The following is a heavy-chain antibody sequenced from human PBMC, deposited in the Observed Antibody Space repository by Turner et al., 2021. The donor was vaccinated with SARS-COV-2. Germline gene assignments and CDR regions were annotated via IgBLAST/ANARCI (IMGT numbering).Heavy chain of an antibody. CDR3: ARGDDPRKSGVV. D-gene: IGHD3-3*01. J-gene: IGHJ4*02. Sequence: QVQLQQWGAGPLKPSETLSLICAVNGGSLSGYYWTWIRQPPGKGLEWIGEVHLYGTTYYNPSLKSRVSMSVDTSKNQFSLKLNSVTAADTAFYYCARGDDPRKSGVVWGQGTLVTVSS. V-gene: IGHV4-34*01. CDR1: GGSLSGYY. CDR2: VHLYGTT.